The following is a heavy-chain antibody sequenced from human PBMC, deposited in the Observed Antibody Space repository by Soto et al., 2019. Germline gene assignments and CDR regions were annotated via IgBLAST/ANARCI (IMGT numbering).Heavy chain of an antibody. D-gene: IGHD2-8*01. CDR1: GYTFTSYG. V-gene: IGHV1-18*01. J-gene: IGHJ6*02. CDR3: AIGGKYCTNGVWSFYGMDV. Sequence: QVQLVQSGAEVKKPGASVKVSCKAYGYTFTSYGISWVRQAPGQGLEWMGWISAYNGNTNYAQKFQGRVTMTTDTSTSTAYMELRSLRSDDTAVYYCAIGGKYCTNGVWSFYGMDVWGQGTTVTVSS. CDR2: ISAYNGNT.